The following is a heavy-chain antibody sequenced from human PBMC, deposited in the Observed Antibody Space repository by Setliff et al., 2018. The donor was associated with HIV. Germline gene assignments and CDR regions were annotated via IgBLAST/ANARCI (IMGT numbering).Heavy chain of an antibody. CDR1: GVSITSYF. V-gene: IGHV4-59*01. D-gene: IGHD4-17*01. CDR3: ARVQMAYAAFDV. J-gene: IGHJ3*01. CDR2: IYYSGST. Sequence: SETLSLTCTVSGVSITSYFWSWIRQPPGKGLEWIGFIYYSGSTSGGTNYNPSLKSRVTISLDTSKNQFSLNLSSVTAADTAVYYCARVQMAYAAFDVWGQGTMVTVSS.